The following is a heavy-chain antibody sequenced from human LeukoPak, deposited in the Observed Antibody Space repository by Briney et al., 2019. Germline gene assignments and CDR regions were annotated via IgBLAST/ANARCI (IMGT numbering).Heavy chain of an antibody. CDR1: GGSIDSSSYY. Sequence: SETLSLTCTVSGGSIDSSSYYGGWIRQPPGKGLEWIGSIYHTGSTYYKPSLESRVTISVDTSKNQFSLKLSSVTAADTAVYYCARGGVSSGWAYYYYYYAMDVWGQGTTVTVSS. D-gene: IGHD6-19*01. CDR2: IYHTGST. J-gene: IGHJ6*02. V-gene: IGHV4-39*01. CDR3: ARGGVSSGWAYYYYYYAMDV.